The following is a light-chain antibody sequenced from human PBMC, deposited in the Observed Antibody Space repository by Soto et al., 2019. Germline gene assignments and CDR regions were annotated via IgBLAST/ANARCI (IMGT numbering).Light chain of an antibody. CDR3: QQFSSYPLT. CDR2: DAS. J-gene: IGKJ4*01. CDR1: QTVRNNY. V-gene: IGKV3-20*01. Sequence: EFVLSQSPGTLSLSPGGRATLSCRASQTVRNNYLAWYQQKPGQAPRLLIYDASSRATGIPDRFSGSGSGTDFTLTISRLEPEDFAVYYCQQFSSYPLTFGGGTKVDIK.